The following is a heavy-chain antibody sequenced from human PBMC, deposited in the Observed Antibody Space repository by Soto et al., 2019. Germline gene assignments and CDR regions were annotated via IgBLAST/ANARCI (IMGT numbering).Heavy chain of an antibody. J-gene: IGHJ4*02. Sequence: PSETLSLTCTVSGGSISSGGYYWSWIRQHPGKGLEWIGYIYYSGSTYYNPSLKSRVAISVDTSKNQFSLKLSSVTAADTAVYYCARGGLLLWFGELFPFDYWGQGTLVTVSS. V-gene: IGHV4-31*03. D-gene: IGHD3-10*01. CDR1: GGSISSGGYY. CDR3: ARGGLLLWFGELFPFDY. CDR2: IYYSGST.